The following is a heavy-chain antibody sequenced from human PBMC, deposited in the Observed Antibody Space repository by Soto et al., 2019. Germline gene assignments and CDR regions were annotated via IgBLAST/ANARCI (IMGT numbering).Heavy chain of an antibody. Sequence: GGSLRLSCAASGFTFSSYGMHWVRQAPGKGLEWVAVISYDGSNKYYADSVKGRFTISRDNSKNTLYLQMNSLRAEDTAVYYCAKVLVSTYYYYYGTDVWGQGTTVTVSS. CDR3: AKVLVSTYYYYYGTDV. D-gene: IGHD3-9*01. V-gene: IGHV3-30*18. CDR1: GFTFSSYG. CDR2: ISYDGSNK. J-gene: IGHJ6*02.